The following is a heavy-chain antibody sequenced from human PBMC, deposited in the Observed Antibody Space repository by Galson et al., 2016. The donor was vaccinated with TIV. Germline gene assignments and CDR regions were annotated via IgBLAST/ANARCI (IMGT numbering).Heavy chain of an antibody. J-gene: IGHJ4*02. CDR3: AKDSRHYMLVGEFDY. Sequence: SLRLSCAASGFTFSSYGIHWVRQTPGKGLAWVAFMSYDGRDKNYADSVKGRFSISRDKSKNTLYLQMNSLRAEDTAVYYCAKDSRHYMLVGEFDYWGQGTLVTVSS. CDR1: GFTFSSYG. V-gene: IGHV3-30*04. CDR2: MSYDGRDK. D-gene: IGHD3-3*01.